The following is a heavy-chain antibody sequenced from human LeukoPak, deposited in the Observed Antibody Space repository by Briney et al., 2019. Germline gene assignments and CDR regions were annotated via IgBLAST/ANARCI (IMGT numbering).Heavy chain of an antibody. Sequence: SVKVSCKASGGTFSSYAISWVRQAPGQGLESMGRIIPIFGTANYAQKFQGRVTITTDESTSTAYMELSSLRSEDTAVYYCARVPEGTKDAFDLWGQGTMVTV. CDR2: IIPIFGTA. D-gene: IGHD1-14*01. CDR1: GGTFSSYA. J-gene: IGHJ3*01. V-gene: IGHV1-69*05. CDR3: ARVPEGTKDAFDL.